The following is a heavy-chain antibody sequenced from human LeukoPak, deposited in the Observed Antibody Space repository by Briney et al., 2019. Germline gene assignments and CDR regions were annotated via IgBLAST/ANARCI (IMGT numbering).Heavy chain of an antibody. CDR3: ASDQGNNPTAYLDAFDL. CDR2: ITPPGDNT. V-gene: IGHV3-74*01. J-gene: IGHJ3*01. D-gene: IGHD1-14*01. Sequence: GGSLRLSCAASGFTFSTYWMHWIRQVPGKGLVWVSRITPPGDNTNYADSVRGRFTVSRDNAKNTLYLQMNSLRAEDTAVYFCASDQGNNPTAYLDAFDLWGQGTMVTVSS. CDR1: GFTFSTYW.